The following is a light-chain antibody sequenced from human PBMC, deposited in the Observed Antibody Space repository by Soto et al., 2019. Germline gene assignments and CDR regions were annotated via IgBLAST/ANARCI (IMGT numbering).Light chain of an antibody. Sequence: EIVMTQSPATLSVSPGERATLSCGASQSVSSNLAWYQQKPGQAPRLLIYGASTRATGIPARFSGSGSGTESTLTISSLQSEDFAVYYCQQYNNWPGALTFGGGTKVDIK. V-gene: IGKV3-15*01. J-gene: IGKJ4*01. CDR2: GAS. CDR3: QQYNNWPGALT. CDR1: QSVSSN.